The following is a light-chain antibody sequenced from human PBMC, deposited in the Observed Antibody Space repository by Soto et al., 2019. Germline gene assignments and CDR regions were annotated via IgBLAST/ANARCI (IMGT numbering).Light chain of an antibody. CDR3: SSYTSSISLL. CDR2: EVS. Sequence: QSVLTQPASVSGSPGQSITISCTGTSSDVGSYNYVSWYQQHPGKAPKLMIYEVSNRPSGVSNRFSGSKSGNTASLTISGLQAEDEADYYCSSYTSSISLLFGGGTKLTVL. V-gene: IGLV2-14*01. CDR1: SSDVGSYNY. J-gene: IGLJ3*02.